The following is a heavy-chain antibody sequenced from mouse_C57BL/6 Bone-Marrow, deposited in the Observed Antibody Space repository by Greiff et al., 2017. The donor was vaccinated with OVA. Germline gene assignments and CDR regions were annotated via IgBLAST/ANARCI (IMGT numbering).Heavy chain of an antibody. Sequence: QVQLQQSGAELAKPGASVKLSCKASGYTFTSYWMHWVKQRPGQSLEWIGYINPSSGYTKYNQKFKDKATLTADKSSSTAYMQLSSRTYEDSAVQYCARGYQAWIAYWGQGTRVTVSA. CDR3: ARGYQAWIAY. D-gene: IGHD5-1-1*01. V-gene: IGHV1-7*01. J-gene: IGHJ3*01. CDR1: GYTFTSYW. CDR2: INPSSGYT.